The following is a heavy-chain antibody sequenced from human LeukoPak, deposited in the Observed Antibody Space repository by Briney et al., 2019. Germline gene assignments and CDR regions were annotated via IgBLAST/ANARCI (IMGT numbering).Heavy chain of an antibody. J-gene: IGHJ4*02. V-gene: IGHV3-48*03. CDR2: ISSSGSTI. CDR3: ARSRISLWFGELAPFDY. CDR1: GFTFSSYE. D-gene: IGHD3-10*01. Sequence: PGGSLRLSCAASGFTFSSYEVNWVRQAPGKGLEWVSYISSSGSTIYYADSVKGRFTISRDNAKNSLYLQMNSLRAEDTAVYYCARSRISLWFGELAPFDYWGQGTLVTVSS.